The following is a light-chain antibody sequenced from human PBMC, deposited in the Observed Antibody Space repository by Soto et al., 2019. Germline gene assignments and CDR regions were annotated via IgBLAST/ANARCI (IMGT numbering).Light chain of an antibody. J-gene: IGKJ5*01. CDR2: DAS. CDR3: QQRSNWPT. Sequence: EIVMTQSPATLSVSPGERATLSCRASQSVSSNLAWYQQQPGQAPRLLIYDASNRATGIPARFSGSGSGTDFTLTISSLEPEDFAVYYCQQRSNWPTFGQGTRLEIK. CDR1: QSVSSN. V-gene: IGKV3-11*01.